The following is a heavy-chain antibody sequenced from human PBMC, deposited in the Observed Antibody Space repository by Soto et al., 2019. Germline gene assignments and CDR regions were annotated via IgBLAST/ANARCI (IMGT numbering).Heavy chain of an antibody. CDR1: GFTFDDYT. CDR3: AKDIGSSGWYHIDY. V-gene: IGHV3-43*01. J-gene: IGHJ4*02. D-gene: IGHD6-19*01. Sequence: GGSLRLSCAASGFTFDDYTMHWVRRAPGKGLEWVSLISWDGGSTYYADSVKGRFTISRDNSKNSLYLQMNSLRTEDTALYYCAKDIGSSGWYHIDYWGQGXLVTVSS. CDR2: ISWDGGST.